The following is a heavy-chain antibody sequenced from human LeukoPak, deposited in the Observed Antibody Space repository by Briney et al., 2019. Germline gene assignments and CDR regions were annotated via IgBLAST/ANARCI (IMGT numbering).Heavy chain of an antibody. CDR3: ARHGGATMVRGVLVDAFDI. J-gene: IGHJ3*02. CDR1: GASISSYY. D-gene: IGHD3-10*01. V-gene: IGHV4-59*08. Sequence: SETLSLTCTVSGASISSYYWSWIRQPPGKGLEWIGFIFYSGRTNYNPSLKSRVTISVDMSKNQFSLKLRSVTAADTAVYYCARHGGATMVRGVLVDAFDIWGQGTMVTVSS. CDR2: IFYSGRT.